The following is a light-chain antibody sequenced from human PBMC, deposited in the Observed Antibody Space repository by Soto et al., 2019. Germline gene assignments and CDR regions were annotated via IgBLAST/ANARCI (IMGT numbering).Light chain of an antibody. Sequence: QSALTQPASVSGSPGQSIIISCTGTSNDVGGHDYVSWYQQHPGKAPKLLIYDVRSRASGVSDRFSGSKSGHTASLTISGSRPEDEADYYCASYTSSSTLVFGTGTKLTVL. CDR1: SNDVGGHDY. CDR3: ASYTSSSTLV. V-gene: IGLV2-14*03. J-gene: IGLJ1*01. CDR2: DVR.